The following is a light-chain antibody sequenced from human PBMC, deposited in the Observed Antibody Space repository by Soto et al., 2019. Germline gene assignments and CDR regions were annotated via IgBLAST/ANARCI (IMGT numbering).Light chain of an antibody. CDR3: QQRSNWIT. J-gene: IGKJ5*01. CDR2: DVS. V-gene: IGKV3-11*01. Sequence: EIVLTQSPATLSLSPGESATLSCRASESVSTYLAWYQQKPGQALRLLIYDVSNMATGVPARFSGSGSGTDFTLTISSLEPEDFAIYYCQQRSNWITFGQGTRLEIE. CDR1: ESVSTY.